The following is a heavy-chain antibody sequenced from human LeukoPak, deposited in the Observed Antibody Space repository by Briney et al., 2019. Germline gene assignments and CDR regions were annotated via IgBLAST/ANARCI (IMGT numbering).Heavy chain of an antibody. V-gene: IGHV3-30-3*01. Sequence: GGSLRLSCAASGFTFSSYAIHWVRQAPGKGLEWVAVISYDGSNKYYADSVKGRFTISRDNSKNTLYLQMNSLRAEDTAVYYCARGRAGNPLTPFDYWGQGTLVTVSS. CDR2: ISYDGSNK. CDR1: GFTFSSYA. J-gene: IGHJ4*02. D-gene: IGHD1-1*01. CDR3: ARGRAGNPLTPFDY.